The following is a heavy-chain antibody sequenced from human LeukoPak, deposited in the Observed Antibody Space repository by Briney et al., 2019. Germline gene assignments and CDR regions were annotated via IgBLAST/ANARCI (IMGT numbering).Heavy chain of an antibody. CDR3: AKDGGIEWELGVFDY. J-gene: IGHJ4*02. D-gene: IGHD1-26*01. CDR1: GITFSSYA. CDR2: ISGSGAKT. V-gene: IGHV3-23*01. Sequence: GGSLRLSCVASGITFSSYAINWVRQAPGKGLEWVSGISGSGAKTYYADSVKGRFTISRDNSKNTLYVQMNNLRAEDTAVYYCAKDGGIEWELGVFDYWGQGTLVTVSS.